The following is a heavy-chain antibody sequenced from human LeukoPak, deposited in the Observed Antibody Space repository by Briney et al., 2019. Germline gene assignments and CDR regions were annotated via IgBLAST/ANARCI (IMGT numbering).Heavy chain of an antibody. D-gene: IGHD3-3*01. J-gene: IGHJ6*02. V-gene: IGHV1-2*04. CDR2: INPNSGGT. Sequence: ASVKVFCKASGYTFTGYYMHWVRQAPGQGLEWMGWINPNSGGTNYAQKFQGWVTMTRDTSISTAYMELSRLGSDDTAVYYCARGQRITIFGVAKPYYGMDVWGQGTTVTVSS. CDR1: GYTFTGYY. CDR3: ARGQRITIFGVAKPYYGMDV.